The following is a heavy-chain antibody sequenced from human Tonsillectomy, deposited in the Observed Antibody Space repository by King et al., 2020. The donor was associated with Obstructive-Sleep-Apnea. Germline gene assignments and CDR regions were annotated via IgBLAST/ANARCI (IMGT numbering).Heavy chain of an antibody. D-gene: IGHD3-10*01. V-gene: IGHV3-49*03. CDR2: VRSKPFGGTT. CDR3: SRDGSYGSGSLTNWFDP. J-gene: IGHJ5*02. CDR1: GFTFGDYA. Sequence: VQLVESGGGLVQPGRSLRLSCTGSGFTFGDYAMTWFRQAPGKGLEWVGFVRSKPFGGTTDYDASVKGRFAISRDDSKNIAYLQMDSLKTEDTGLYFCSRDGSYGSGSLTNWFDPWGQGTLVTVS.